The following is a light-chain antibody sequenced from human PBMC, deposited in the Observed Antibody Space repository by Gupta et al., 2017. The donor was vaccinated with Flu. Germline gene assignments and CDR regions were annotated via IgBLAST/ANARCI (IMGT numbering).Light chain of an antibody. Sequence: EIVMTQSPATLSVSPGERATLSCRASQNINSKLAWYQQKPGQAPRLLIYAASTRATGIPARFSGSGSGTEFTLTISSLQSEDFAVYYCQQFYNWPPGTFGQGTKVEIK. J-gene: IGKJ1*01. CDR1: QNINSK. CDR3: QQFYNWPPGT. V-gene: IGKV3-15*01. CDR2: AAS.